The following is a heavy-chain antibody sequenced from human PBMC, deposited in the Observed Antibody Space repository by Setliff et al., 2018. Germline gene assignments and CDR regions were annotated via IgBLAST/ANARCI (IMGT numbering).Heavy chain of an antibody. CDR1: GVSFSVYY. CDR2: INHSGTT. Sequence: KPSETLSLTCTVYGVSFSVYYWGWVRQSPGKGLDWIGEINHSGTTNYDPSLEGRISISVDTSKRQFSLKLSSVTAADTAVYYCARDQWVRSPPLYFSYSMDVWGQGTTVTVSS. CDR3: ARDQWVRSPPLYFSYSMDV. V-gene: IGHV4-34*10. J-gene: IGHJ6*02. D-gene: IGHD5-12*01.